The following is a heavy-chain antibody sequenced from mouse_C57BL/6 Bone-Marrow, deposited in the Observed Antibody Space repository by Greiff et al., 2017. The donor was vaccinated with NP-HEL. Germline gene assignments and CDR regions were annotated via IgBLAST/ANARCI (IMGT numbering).Heavy chain of an antibody. CDR2: IWRGGST. D-gene: IGHD1-1*01. CDR1: GFSLTSYG. V-gene: IGHV2-5*01. J-gene: IGHJ1*03. Sequence: VQLQQSGPGLVQPSQSLSITCTVSGFSLTSYGVHWVRQSPGKGLEWLGVIWRGGSTDYNAAFMSRLSITKDNSKSQVFFKMNSLQADDTAIYYCAKTPSSYYWYFDVWGTGTTVTVAS. CDR3: AKTPSSYYWYFDV.